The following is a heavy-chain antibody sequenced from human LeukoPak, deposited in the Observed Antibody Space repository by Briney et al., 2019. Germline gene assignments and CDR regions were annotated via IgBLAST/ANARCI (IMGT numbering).Heavy chain of an antibody. Sequence: GGSLRPSCAASGFTFSSYAMSWVRQAPGRGLEWVSGISGTGDSTNYADSVKGRFTMSRDNSKNTPHLQMNSLRAEDTAVYYCAKDHLQAQRVVGYWGQGTLVTVSS. D-gene: IGHD2-15*01. CDR1: GFTFSSYA. V-gene: IGHV3-23*01. J-gene: IGHJ4*02. CDR3: AKDHLQAQRVVGY. CDR2: ISGTGDST.